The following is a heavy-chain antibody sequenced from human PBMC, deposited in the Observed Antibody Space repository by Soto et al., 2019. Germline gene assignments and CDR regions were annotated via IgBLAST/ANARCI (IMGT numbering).Heavy chain of an antibody. CDR1: GGFISNFY. Sequence: TSETLSLTCTVSGGFISNFYWSWIRQSPGKGLEWIGYIYYGGSTYYNPSLKSRVTISVDRSKNQFSLKLSSVTAADTAVYYCARVPDRWGQGTLVTVSS. CDR2: IYYGGST. V-gene: IGHV4-59*12. J-gene: IGHJ5*02. CDR3: ARVPDR. D-gene: IGHD2-2*01.